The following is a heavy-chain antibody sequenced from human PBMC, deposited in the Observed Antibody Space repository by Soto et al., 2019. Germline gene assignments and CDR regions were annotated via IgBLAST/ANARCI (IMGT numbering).Heavy chain of an antibody. J-gene: IGHJ4*02. D-gene: IGHD5-12*01. V-gene: IGHV3-48*03. CDR2: ISSSGSTI. Sequence: SVGSLRLSCAASGFTFSSYEMNWFRQAPVNGLEWVSYISSSGSTIYYADSVKGRFTISRDNAKNSLYLQMNSLRAEDTAVYYCASKGGGYDFLFDYWGQGTLVTVSS. CDR1: GFTFSSYE. CDR3: ASKGGGYDFLFDY.